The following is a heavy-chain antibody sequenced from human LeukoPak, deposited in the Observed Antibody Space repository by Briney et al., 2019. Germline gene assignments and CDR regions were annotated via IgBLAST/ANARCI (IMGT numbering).Heavy chain of an antibody. CDR1: GFTFSSYA. CDR2: ITGSGATT. CDR3: AKRAEDTARPFFDY. D-gene: IGHD5-18*01. V-gene: IGHV3-23*01. Sequence: PGGSLRLSCAASGFTFSSYAINWLRQAPGKGLEWVSAITGSGATTYYADSVRGRFTISRDNSKNTVYLQMNSLRGEDTAVYYCAKRAEDTARPFFDYWGQGTLVPVSS. J-gene: IGHJ4*02.